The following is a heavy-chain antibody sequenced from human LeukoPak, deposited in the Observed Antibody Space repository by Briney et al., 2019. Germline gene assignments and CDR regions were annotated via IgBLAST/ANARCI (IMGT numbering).Heavy chain of an antibody. CDR3: ARGSYGDYDY. V-gene: IGHV3-21*01. CDR1: GFTFSSFS. D-gene: IGHD4-17*01. J-gene: IGHJ4*02. Sequence: GGSLRLSCAGSGFTFSSFSMNWVRQAPGKGLEWVSSISPASDYIYYADSVKGRFTISRDNAKNSLFLQMNSLRAEDTAVYYCARGSYGDYDYWGQGTLVTVSS. CDR2: ISPASDYI.